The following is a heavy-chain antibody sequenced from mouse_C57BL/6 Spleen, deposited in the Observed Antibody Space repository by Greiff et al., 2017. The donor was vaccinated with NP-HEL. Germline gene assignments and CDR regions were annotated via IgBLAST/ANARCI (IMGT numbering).Heavy chain of an antibody. V-gene: IGHV1-15*01. D-gene: IGHD2-5*01. CDR1: GYTFTDYE. J-gene: IGHJ2*01. CDR3: TRVGSNYGYYFDY. CDR2: IDPETGGT. Sequence: VQLQESGAELVRPGASVTLSCKASGYTFTDYEMHWVKQTPVHGLEWIGAIDPETGGTAYNQKFKGKAILTADKSSSTAYMELRSLTSEDSAVYYCTRVGSNYGYYFDYWGQGTTLTVSS.